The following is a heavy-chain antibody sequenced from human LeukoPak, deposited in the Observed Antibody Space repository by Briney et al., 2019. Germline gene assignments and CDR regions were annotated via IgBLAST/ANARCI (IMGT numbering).Heavy chain of an antibody. D-gene: IGHD4-17*01. J-gene: IGHJ4*02. CDR1: GGSVSNGDYY. CDR2: IDYSGST. V-gene: IGHV4-30-4*01. CDR3: ARERRDYGDYYFDY. Sequence: SETLSLTCTVSGGSVSNGDYYWSWIRQPPGKGLEWIGYIDYSGSTYYNPSLKSRMTISRDTSKNQLSLKVNSVTAADTAVYHCARERRDYGDYYFDYWGQGTLVTVSS.